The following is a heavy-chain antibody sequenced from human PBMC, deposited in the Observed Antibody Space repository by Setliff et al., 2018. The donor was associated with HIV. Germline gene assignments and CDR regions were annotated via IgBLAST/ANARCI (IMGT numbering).Heavy chain of an antibody. V-gene: IGHV3-30*02. Sequence: GESLKISCAASGFTFSSYGMHWVRQAPGKGLEWVAFIRYDGSNKYYADSVKGRFTISRDNSKNTLYLQMNSLRAEDTAVYYCALIAVAGYWGQGTLVTVSS. J-gene: IGHJ4*02. CDR3: ALIAVAGY. D-gene: IGHD6-19*01. CDR1: GFTFSSYG. CDR2: IRYDGSNK.